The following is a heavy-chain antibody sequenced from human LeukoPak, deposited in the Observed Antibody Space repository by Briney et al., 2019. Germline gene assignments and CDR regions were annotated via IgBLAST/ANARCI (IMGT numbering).Heavy chain of an antibody. V-gene: IGHV3-74*01. CDR1: GFTFSSYW. CDR3: ARDRAYSSSWYLISAFDI. CDR2: INTDGSST. J-gene: IGHJ3*02. Sequence: GGSLRLSYAASGFTFSSYWMHWVRQAPGKGLVWVSRINTDGSSTSYADSVKGRFTISRDNAKNTLYLQMNSLRAEDTAVYYCARDRAYSSSWYLISAFDIWGQGTMVTVSS. D-gene: IGHD6-13*01.